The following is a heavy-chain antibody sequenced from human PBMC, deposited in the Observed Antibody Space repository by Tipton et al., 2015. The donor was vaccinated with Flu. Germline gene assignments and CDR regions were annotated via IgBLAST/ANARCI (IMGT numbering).Heavy chain of an antibody. CDR2: IYYSGST. D-gene: IGHD3-10*01. J-gene: IGHJ5*02. CDR3: ARGRIIMVRGVIDYFDP. V-gene: IGHV4-59*01. Sequence: GLVKPSETLSLTCTVSGGSISSYYWSWIRQPPGKGLEWIGYIYYSGSTNYNPSLKSRVTISVDTSKNQFSLKLSSVTAADTAVYYCARGRIIMVRGVIDYFDPWGQGTLVTVSS. CDR1: GGSISSYY.